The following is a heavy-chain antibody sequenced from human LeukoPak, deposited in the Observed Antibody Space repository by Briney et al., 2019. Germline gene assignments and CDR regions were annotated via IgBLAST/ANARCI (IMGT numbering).Heavy chain of an antibody. J-gene: IGHJ4*02. CDR2: IYYSGST. CDR1: GGSISSHY. D-gene: IGHD2-2*01. Sequence: SETLSLTCTVSGGSISSHYWSWIRQPPGKGLEWIGYIYYSGSTNYNPSLKSRVTISVDTSKNQFSLKLSSVTAADTAVYYCARDRRLALVPSYFDYWGQGTLVTVSS. V-gene: IGHV4-59*11. CDR3: ARDRRLALVPSYFDY.